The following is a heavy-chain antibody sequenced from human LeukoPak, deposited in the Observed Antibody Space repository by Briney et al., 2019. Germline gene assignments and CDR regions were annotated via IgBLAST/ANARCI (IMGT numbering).Heavy chain of an antibody. Sequence: PGGSLRLSCAVSGFTFSSYVMNWVRQAPGKGLEWVSGSSGSGVTTYYADSVKGRFTTSRDNSKDTLYLQMNSLRAEDTAVYYCARGEGSGTYYKRYFDLWGRGTLVTVSS. CDR3: ARGEGSGTYYKRYFDL. CDR2: SSGSGVTT. V-gene: IGHV3-23*01. J-gene: IGHJ2*01. D-gene: IGHD3-10*01. CDR1: GFTFSSYV.